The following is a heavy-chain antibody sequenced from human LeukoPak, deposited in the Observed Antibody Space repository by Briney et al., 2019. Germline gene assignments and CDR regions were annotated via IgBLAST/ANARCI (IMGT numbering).Heavy chain of an antibody. V-gene: IGHV3-21*04. CDR1: GFTFTSYS. CDR3: ATYRQVLLPFES. D-gene: IGHD2-8*02. Sequence: GGSLRLSCAASGFTFTSYSSTWVRQAPGKGLEWVSSISSDSTYIYYADSVKGRFTISRDNAKNSLYLQMNSLRVEDTAIYYCATYRQVLLPFESWGQGTLVTVSS. J-gene: IGHJ4*02. CDR2: ISSDSTYI.